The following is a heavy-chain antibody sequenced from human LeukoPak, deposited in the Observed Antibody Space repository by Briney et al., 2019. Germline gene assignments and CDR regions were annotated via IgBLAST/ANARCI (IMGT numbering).Heavy chain of an antibody. D-gene: IGHD1-14*01. Sequence: PGRSLRLACAASGFTFSSHYMHWVRQAPGKGLEWVAVISLDGSNKYYAGSVRGRFAISRDNSKNTLFLQVNSLRAEDTAVYYCAKVRTYFYHGLDVWGQGTTVTVSS. J-gene: IGHJ6*02. CDR3: AKVRTYFYHGLDV. CDR2: ISLDGSNK. CDR1: GFTFSSHY. V-gene: IGHV3-30*09.